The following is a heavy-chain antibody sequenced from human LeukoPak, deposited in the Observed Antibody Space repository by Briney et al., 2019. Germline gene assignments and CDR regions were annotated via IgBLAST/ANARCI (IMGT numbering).Heavy chain of an antibody. D-gene: IGHD5-18*01. CDR3: ARTTEGGYTYGYFYYYYMDV. V-gene: IGHV4-59*01. Sequence: SETLSLTCSVSGDSISYFYWSWIRQPPGKGLEWIGYIYYSGSTNYKSSLKSRVTISVDTSKNQFSLKLSSVTAADTAVYYCARTTEGGYTYGYFYYYYMDVWGKGTTVTISS. CDR1: GDSISYFY. CDR2: IYYSGST. J-gene: IGHJ6*03.